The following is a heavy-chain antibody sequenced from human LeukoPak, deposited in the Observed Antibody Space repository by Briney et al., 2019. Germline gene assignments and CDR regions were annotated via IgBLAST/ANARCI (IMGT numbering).Heavy chain of an antibody. CDR2: IYYSGST. CDR1: GGSISSGGYY. Sequence: SETLSLTCTVSGGSISSGGYYWSWIRQHQGKGLEWIGYIYYSGSTYYNPSLKSRVTISVDTSKNQFSLKLSSVTAADTAVYYCANGRRDIVVVPPKYGMDVWGQGTTVTVSS. CDR3: ANGRRDIVVVPPKYGMDV. J-gene: IGHJ6*02. V-gene: IGHV4-31*03. D-gene: IGHD2-2*01.